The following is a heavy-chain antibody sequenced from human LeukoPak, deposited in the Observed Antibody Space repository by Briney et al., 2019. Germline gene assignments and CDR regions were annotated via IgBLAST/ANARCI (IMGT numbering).Heavy chain of an antibody. J-gene: IGHJ4*02. CDR2: INSDGSST. D-gene: IGHD6-13*01. CDR3: ARADSSSWYVYYFDY. Sequence: GGSLRLSCAASGFTFSSYWMHWVRQAPGKGLVWVSRINSDGSSTSYADSVKGRFTISRDNAKNTLYLQMNSLRAEDTAVYYCARADSSSWYVYYFDYWGQGTLVTVSS. V-gene: IGHV3-74*01. CDR1: GFTFSSYW.